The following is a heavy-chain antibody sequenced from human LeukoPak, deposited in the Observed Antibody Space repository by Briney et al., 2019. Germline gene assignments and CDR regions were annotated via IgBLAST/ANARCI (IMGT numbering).Heavy chain of an antibody. CDR3: VNSVMVRGVIRPY. CDR1: GFTVSSSY. J-gene: IGHJ4*02. CDR2: IYSGGST. Sequence: PGGSLRLSCAGSGFTVSSSYMGWVRQAPGKGLEWVSVIYSGGSTYYADSLKGRFTISRDNSKNTLYLQMNSLRAEDTAVYYCVNSVMVRGVIRPYWGQGTLVTVSS. D-gene: IGHD3-10*01. V-gene: IGHV3-66*01.